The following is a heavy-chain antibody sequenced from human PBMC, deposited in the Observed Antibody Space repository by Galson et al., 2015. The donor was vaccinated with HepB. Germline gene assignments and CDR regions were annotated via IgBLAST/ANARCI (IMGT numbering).Heavy chain of an antibody. CDR3: ATEYSGSLRFDY. CDR2: FDPEDGET. Sequence: SVKVSCKVSGYTLTELSMHWVRQAPGKGLEWMGGFDPEDGETIYAQKFQGRVTMTEDTSTDTAYMELSSLRSGDTAVYYCATEYSGSLRFDYWGQGTLVTVSS. D-gene: IGHD1-26*01. V-gene: IGHV1-24*01. J-gene: IGHJ4*02. CDR1: GYTLTELS.